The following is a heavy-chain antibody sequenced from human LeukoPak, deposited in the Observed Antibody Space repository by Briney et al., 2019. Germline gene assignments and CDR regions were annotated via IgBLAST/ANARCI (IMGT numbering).Heavy chain of an antibody. CDR3: ARADTYYFGMDV. CDR1: GGSISTYY. V-gene: IGHV4-59*01. J-gene: IGHJ6*02. CDR2: IYDTGST. D-gene: IGHD3-9*01. Sequence: PSETLSLTCTVSGGSISTYYWNWIRQPPGKGLEWIANIYDTGSTNYNPSLKSRVTISADSSKNQLSLKLSSVTAADTAIYYCARADTYYFGMDVWGQGTTVTVSS.